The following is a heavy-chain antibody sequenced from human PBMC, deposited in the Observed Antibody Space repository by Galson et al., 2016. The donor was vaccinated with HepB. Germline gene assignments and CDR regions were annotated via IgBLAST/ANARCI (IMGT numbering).Heavy chain of an antibody. CDR2: INGGHGNT. V-gene: IGHV1-3*01. Sequence: GYSFTTYTIHWVRQAPGQRLEWMGWINGGHGNTKYSQKFQGRVTITRDTSASTAYMELSRLRSEDTAVYYCARTFSGYDHFDYWGQGTLVTVSS. D-gene: IGHD5-12*01. CDR1: GYSFTTYT. J-gene: IGHJ4*02. CDR3: ARTFSGYDHFDY.